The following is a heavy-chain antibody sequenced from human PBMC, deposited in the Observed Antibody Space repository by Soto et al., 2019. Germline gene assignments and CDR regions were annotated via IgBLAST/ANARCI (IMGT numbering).Heavy chain of an antibody. J-gene: IGHJ5*02. V-gene: IGHV3-23*01. Sequence: EVQLLESGGGLVQPGGSLRLSCAASGSTFSSYAMSWVRQTPGKGLEWVSTISSGGSTFYANSVKGRFTISRENSKGTLYLQMNSLRAEDTAVYYCATVPHNYCDYNWFDPWGQGTLVTVSS. D-gene: IGHD4-17*01. CDR3: ATVPHNYCDYNWFDP. CDR1: GSTFSSYA. CDR2: ISSGGST.